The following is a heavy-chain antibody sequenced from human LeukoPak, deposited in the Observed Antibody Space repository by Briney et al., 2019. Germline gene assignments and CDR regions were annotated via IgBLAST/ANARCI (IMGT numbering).Heavy chain of an antibody. CDR1: GFTVSSNY. D-gene: IGHD3-3*02. CDR3: ARDKILAGMDV. Sequence: GGSLRLSCAASGFTVSSNYMSWVRQAPGKGLEWVAVIWYDGSNKYYADSVKGRFTISRDNAKNSLYLQMNSLRAEDTAVYYCARDKILAGMDVWGQGTTVTVSS. V-gene: IGHV3-33*08. CDR2: IWYDGSNK. J-gene: IGHJ6*02.